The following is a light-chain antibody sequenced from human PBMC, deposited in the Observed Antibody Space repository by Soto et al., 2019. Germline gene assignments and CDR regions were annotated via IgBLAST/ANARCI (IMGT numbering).Light chain of an antibody. CDR2: DVT. Sequence: QSALTQPASVAGSPGQSITISCTGTSSDVGGYNYVSWYQHHPGKAPKLIIYDVTNRPSGISNRFSGSKSGNTASLTISGLQAEDEADYYCSSYTTRSTVVFGGGTKVTVL. CDR1: SSDVGGYNY. CDR3: SSYTTRSTVV. V-gene: IGLV2-14*03. J-gene: IGLJ2*01.